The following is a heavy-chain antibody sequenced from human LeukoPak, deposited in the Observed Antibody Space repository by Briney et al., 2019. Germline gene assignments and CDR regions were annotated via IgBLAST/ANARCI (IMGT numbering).Heavy chain of an antibody. V-gene: IGHV4-4*07. CDR2: LYPGVST. CDR1: GGPIYSYY. J-gene: IGHJ6*03. D-gene: IGHD3-22*01. Sequence: PSETLSLTCTVSGGPIYSYYWSWIRQTAGKGLEWIGRLYPGVSTNYNPSLKSRVTMSVDTSKNQFALKLSAVTAADTAVYYCASLKFYDSTGYSPGHYMDVWGKGTTVTVSS. CDR3: ASLKFYDSTGYSPGHYMDV.